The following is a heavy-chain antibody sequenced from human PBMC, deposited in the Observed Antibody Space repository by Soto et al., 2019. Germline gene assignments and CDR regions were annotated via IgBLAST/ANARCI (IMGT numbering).Heavy chain of an antibody. CDR2: ISGSGGST. J-gene: IGHJ4*02. CDR1: GFTFSSYA. V-gene: IGHV3-23*01. Sequence: QPGGSLRLSCAASGFTFSSYAMSWVRQAPGKGLEWVSAISGSGGSTYYADSVKGRFTISRDNSKNTLYLQMNSLRAEDTAVYYCAKAVGTYYYDSSGYLRSGYFDYWGQGTLVTVSS. CDR3: AKAVGTYYYDSSGYLRSGYFDY. D-gene: IGHD3-22*01.